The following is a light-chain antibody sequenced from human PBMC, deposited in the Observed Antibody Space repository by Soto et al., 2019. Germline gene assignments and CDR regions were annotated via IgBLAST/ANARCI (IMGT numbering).Light chain of an antibody. J-gene: IGKJ3*01. CDR3: QQYGSSPFT. V-gene: IGKV3-20*01. CDR1: QSVSSSY. Sequence: EIVLTQSPGTLSLSSGERATLSCRASQSVSSSYLAGYQQKPGQAPRLLIYGASSRATGIPDRFSGSGSGTDFTLTISRLEPEDFAVYYCQQYGSSPFTFGPGTKVDIK. CDR2: GAS.